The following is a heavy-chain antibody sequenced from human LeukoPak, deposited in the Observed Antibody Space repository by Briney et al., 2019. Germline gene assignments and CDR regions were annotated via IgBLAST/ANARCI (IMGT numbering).Heavy chain of an antibody. Sequence: GGSLRLSCAASGFTFSSYAMSWVRQAPGKGLEWVSAISGSGGSTYYADSVKGRFTISRDNYKNTLYLQMNGLRAEDTAVYYCAKARGGYSLYYFDYWGQGTLVTVSS. CDR2: ISGSGGST. V-gene: IGHV3-23*01. CDR3: AKARGGYSLYYFDY. D-gene: IGHD3-22*01. J-gene: IGHJ4*02. CDR1: GFTFSSYA.